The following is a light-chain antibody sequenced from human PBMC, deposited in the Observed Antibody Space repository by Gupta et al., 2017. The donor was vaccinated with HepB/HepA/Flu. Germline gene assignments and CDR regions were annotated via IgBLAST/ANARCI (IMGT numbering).Light chain of an antibody. J-gene: IGKJ4*02. CDR1: QNINSNS. CDR3: CQEGDAITT. CDR2: AIS. Sequence: EIALTHSPGTLSLSPGERATLSYRASQNINSNSLAWYQQKCGQAPRHLLYAISTSSHSIPHRMSGSGSSAAITLIVIRSVPPEYVVTYCCQEGDAITTFGEGTKVEGK. V-gene: IGKV3-20*01.